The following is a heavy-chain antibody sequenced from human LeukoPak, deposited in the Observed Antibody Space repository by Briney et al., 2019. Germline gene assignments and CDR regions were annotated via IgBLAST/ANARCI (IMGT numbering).Heavy chain of an antibody. Sequence: PGGSLRLSCTASGFTFGDYAMSWVRQAPGKGLEWVGFIRSKAYGGTTEYAASVKGRFTISRDDSKSIAYLQMNSLKTEDTAVYYCTLSIAVAGGGYYFDYWGQGTLVTASS. J-gene: IGHJ4*02. V-gene: IGHV3-49*04. CDR1: GFTFGDYA. D-gene: IGHD6-19*01. CDR2: IRSKAYGGTT. CDR3: TLSIAVAGGGYYFDY.